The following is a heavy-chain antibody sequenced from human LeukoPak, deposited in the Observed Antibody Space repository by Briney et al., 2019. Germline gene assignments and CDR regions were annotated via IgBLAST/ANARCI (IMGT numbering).Heavy chain of an antibody. CDR2: THPSGGTT. CDR1: GYTFTNYY. J-gene: IGHJ5*02. D-gene: IGHD2-21*02. CDR3: ARERGGDTWFDR. V-gene: IGHV1-46*01. Sequence: GASVKVSCKASGYTFTNYYMHWVRQAPGQGLEWMGVTHPSGGTTTYTHKFQGRVAMTSDTSTSTVYMELSSLTSEDTALYYCARERGGDTWFDRWGQGTLVTVSS.